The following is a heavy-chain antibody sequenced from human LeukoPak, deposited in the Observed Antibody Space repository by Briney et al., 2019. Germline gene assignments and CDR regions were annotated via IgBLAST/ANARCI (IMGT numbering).Heavy chain of an antibody. D-gene: IGHD1-1*01. V-gene: IGHV3-23*01. CDR3: AKDRVTWNDLFRYDFDY. CDR2: ISGSGIST. CDR1: GFTFSSYA. J-gene: IGHJ4*02. Sequence: GGSLRLSCAASGFTFSSYAMSWVRQVPGKGLEWVSAISGSGISTYYADSVKGRFTISRDNSKSTLHLQMNSLRAEDTAVYYCAKDRVTWNDLFRYDFDYWGQGTLVTVSS.